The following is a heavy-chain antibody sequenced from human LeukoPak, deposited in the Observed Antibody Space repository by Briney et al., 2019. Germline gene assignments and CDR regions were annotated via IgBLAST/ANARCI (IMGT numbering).Heavy chain of an antibody. J-gene: IGHJ4*02. V-gene: IGHV1-69*04. CDR1: GGTFISYA. D-gene: IGHD6-19*01. Sequence: ASVKVSCKASGGTFISYAISWVRQAPGQGLEWMGRIIPILGIANYAQKFQGRVTITADKSTSTAYMELSSLRSEDTAVYYCARLAVAPESSGYWGQGTLVTVSS. CDR3: ARLAVAPESSGY. CDR2: IIPILGIA.